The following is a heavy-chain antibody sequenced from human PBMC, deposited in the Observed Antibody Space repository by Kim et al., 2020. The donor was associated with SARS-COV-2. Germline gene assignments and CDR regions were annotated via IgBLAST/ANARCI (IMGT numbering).Heavy chain of an antibody. J-gene: IGHJ4*02. CDR3: ARESNNFLSAYYSGSGRFAY. CDR2: INHSGNT. D-gene: IGHD3-3*01. CDR1: GGSVSGYY. Sequence: SETLSLTCAVFGGSVSGYYWSWIRQPPGKGLEWLGEINHSGNTNYKSSLKSRVTMSVDTSKNQFSLKLSSVTAADTAVYYCARESNNFLSAYYSGSGRFAYWGQGSLVTVSS. V-gene: IGHV4-34*01.